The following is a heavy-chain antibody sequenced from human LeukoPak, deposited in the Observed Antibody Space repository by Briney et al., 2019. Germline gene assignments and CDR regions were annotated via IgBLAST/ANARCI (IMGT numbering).Heavy chain of an antibody. CDR1: GFTVSINS. V-gene: IGHV3-66*02. CDR2: IYSGGNT. CDR3: AKSPYAVARYFDY. J-gene: IGHJ4*02. Sequence: GSLRLSCTVSGFTVSINSMSWVRQAPGKGLEWVSFIYSGGNTHYSDSVKGRFTISRDNSKNTLYLQMNSLRAEDTAVYYCAKSPYAVARYFDYWGQGTLVTVSS. D-gene: IGHD6-19*01.